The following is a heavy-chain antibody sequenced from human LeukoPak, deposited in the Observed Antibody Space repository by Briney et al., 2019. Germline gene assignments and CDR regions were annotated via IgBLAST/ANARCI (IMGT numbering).Heavy chain of an antibody. Sequence: SETLSLTCTVSGGSISSGDYYWSWIRQPPGKGLEWIGYIYYSGSTYYNPSLKSRVTISVDTSKNQFSLKLSSVTAADTAVYYCARVPRGLYGSAKFDYWGQGTLVTVSS. V-gene: IGHV4-30-4*01. D-gene: IGHD3-10*01. CDR3: ARVPRGLYGSAKFDY. CDR2: IYYSGST. J-gene: IGHJ4*02. CDR1: GGSISSGDYY.